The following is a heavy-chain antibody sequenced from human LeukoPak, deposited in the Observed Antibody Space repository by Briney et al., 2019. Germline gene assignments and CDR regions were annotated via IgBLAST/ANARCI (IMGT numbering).Heavy chain of an antibody. V-gene: IGHV3-53*01. J-gene: IGHJ4*02. D-gene: IGHD6-6*01. Sequence: PGGSLRLSCGASGFTFSSYTMNWVRQATGRGLECVSIIYSGGSTFYADSVKRRFTISRDNSKNTLYRPMNSLRAEDTAVYYCARDPPLYSSSPPVFDYWGQGTLVTVSS. CDR2: IYSGGST. CDR1: GFTFSSYT. CDR3: ARDPPLYSSSPPVFDY.